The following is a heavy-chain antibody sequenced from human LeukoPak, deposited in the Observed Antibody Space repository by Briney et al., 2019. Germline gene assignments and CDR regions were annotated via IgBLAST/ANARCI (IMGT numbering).Heavy chain of an antibody. CDR1: GYTFTSYD. CDR3: ARGRGKLVPAAILNWFDP. CDR2: MNPNSGNP. J-gene: IGHJ5*02. Sequence: ASVKVSCKASGYTFTSYDINWVRQATGQGLEWMGWMNPNSGNPGYAQKFQGRVTITRNTSISTAYMELSSLRSEHTAVYYCARGRGKLVPAAILNWFDPWGQGTLVTVSS. D-gene: IGHD2-2*01. V-gene: IGHV1-8*03.